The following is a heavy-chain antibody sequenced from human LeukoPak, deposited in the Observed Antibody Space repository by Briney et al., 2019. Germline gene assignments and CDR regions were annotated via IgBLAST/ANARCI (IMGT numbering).Heavy chain of an antibody. CDR2: FDPEDGET. CDR1: GYTLTELS. Sequence: EASVKVSCKVSGYTLTELSMHWVRQAPGKGLEWMGGFDPEDGETIYAQKFQGRVTMTENTSTDTAYMELSSLRSEDTAVYYCATDSKGYCSGGSCYYYYYMDVWGKGTTVTVSS. CDR3: ATDSKGYCSGGSCYYYYYMDV. V-gene: IGHV1-24*01. D-gene: IGHD2-15*01. J-gene: IGHJ6*03.